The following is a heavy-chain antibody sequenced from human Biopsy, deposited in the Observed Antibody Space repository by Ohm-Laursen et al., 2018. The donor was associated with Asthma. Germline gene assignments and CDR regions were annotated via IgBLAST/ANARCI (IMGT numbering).Heavy chain of an antibody. CDR1: GFTFSKNG. D-gene: IGHD3-22*01. V-gene: IGHV3-33*01. CDR2: IWNDGNKN. J-gene: IGHJ3*02. CDR3: ASTTPSIVVVARAGAFDI. Sequence: SLRLSCTASGFTFSKNGMHWVRQAPGKGLEWVALIWNDGNKNYYADSVRGRFTISRDNSKNTLYLQMNSLRAEDTAVYYCASTTPSIVVVARAGAFDIWGQGTMVTVSS.